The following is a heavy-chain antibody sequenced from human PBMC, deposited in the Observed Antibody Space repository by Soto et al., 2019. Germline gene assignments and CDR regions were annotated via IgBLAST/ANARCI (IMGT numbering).Heavy chain of an antibody. CDR3: ARLAPVAENSDAFDI. Sequence: GESLKISCKGSGYSFTSYWIGWVRQMPGKGLEWMGIIYPGDSDTRYSPSFQGQVTISADKSISTAYLQWSSLKASDTAMYYCARLAPVAENSDAFDIWGQGTMAPVSS. CDR2: IYPGDSDT. J-gene: IGHJ3*02. V-gene: IGHV5-51*01. CDR1: GYSFTSYW. D-gene: IGHD6-19*01.